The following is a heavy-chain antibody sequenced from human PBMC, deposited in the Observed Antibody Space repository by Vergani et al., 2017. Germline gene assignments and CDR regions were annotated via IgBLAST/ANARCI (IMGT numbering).Heavy chain of an antibody. Sequence: EVQLLESGGGLVQPGGSLRLSCAASGFTSSSHAMSWVRQAPGKGLEWVSAISGSGGSTYYADSVKGRFTISRDNSKNTLYLKMNSLRAEDTAVYYCAKDLLYCYYYMDVWGKGTTVTVSS. CDR2: ISGSGGST. D-gene: IGHD2-15*01. CDR3: AKDLLYCYYYMDV. V-gene: IGHV3-23*01. J-gene: IGHJ6*03. CDR1: GFTSSSHA.